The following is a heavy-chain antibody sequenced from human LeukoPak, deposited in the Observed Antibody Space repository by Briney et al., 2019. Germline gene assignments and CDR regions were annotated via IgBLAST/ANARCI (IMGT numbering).Heavy chain of an antibody. Sequence: PGGSLRLSCAASGFTFSSYAMSWVRQAPGKGLEWVSAISGSGGSTYYADSVKGRFTISRDNSKNTLYLQMNSLRAEDTAVYYCAIDGPPSITMIVVVITPRAFDIWGQGTMVTVSS. J-gene: IGHJ3*02. V-gene: IGHV3-23*01. D-gene: IGHD3-22*01. CDR3: AIDGPPSITMIVVVITPRAFDI. CDR2: ISGSGGST. CDR1: GFTFSSYA.